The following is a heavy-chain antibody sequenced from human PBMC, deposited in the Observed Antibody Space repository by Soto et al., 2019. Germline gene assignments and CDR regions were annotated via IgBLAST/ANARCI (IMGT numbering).Heavy chain of an antibody. V-gene: IGHV3-23*01. CDR1: GFTFSRHA. CDR3: AKVSISWYAGFFDL. Sequence: VQLLESGGGLVQPGGSLRLSCTASGFTFSRHAMTWVRQAPGKGLEWVSGLSDSGGSIYYADSVKGRFTISRDNSMNTLYLQRNTLRAEDTAVYYCAKVSISWYAGFFDLWGQGTLVTVSS. CDR2: LSDSGGSI. D-gene: IGHD2-2*01. J-gene: IGHJ4*02.